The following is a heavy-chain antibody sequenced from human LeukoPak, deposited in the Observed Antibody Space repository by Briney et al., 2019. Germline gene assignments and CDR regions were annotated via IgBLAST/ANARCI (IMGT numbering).Heavy chain of an antibody. CDR1: GGTFSSYA. D-gene: IGHD1-7*01. J-gene: IGHJ5*02. Sequence: SVKVSCKASGGTFSSYAISWVRQAPGQGLEWMGGIIPIFGTANYAQKFQGRVTITTDESTSTVYMELSSLRSEDTAVYYCARDNYAGANWFDPWGQGTLVTVSS. V-gene: IGHV1-69*05. CDR3: ARDNYAGANWFDP. CDR2: IIPIFGTA.